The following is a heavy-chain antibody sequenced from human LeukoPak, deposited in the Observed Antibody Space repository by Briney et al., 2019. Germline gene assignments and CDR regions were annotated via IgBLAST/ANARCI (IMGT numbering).Heavy chain of an antibody. CDR3: ARSREVATALFGY. D-gene: IGHD5-12*01. V-gene: IGHV4-39*07. J-gene: IGHJ4*02. CDR1: GGSISSSSYY. Sequence: SETLSLTCTVSGGSISSSSYYWGWIRQPPGTGLEWIGSIYYSGSTYYNPSLKSRVTISVDTSKNQFSLKLSSVTAADTAVYYCARSREVATALFGYWGQGTLVTVSS. CDR2: IYYSGST.